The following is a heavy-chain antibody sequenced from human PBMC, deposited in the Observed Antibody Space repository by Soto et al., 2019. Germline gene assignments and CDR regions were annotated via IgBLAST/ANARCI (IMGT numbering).Heavy chain of an antibody. CDR2: MNPNRGNT. Sequence: ASVKVSCKASGYTFTSYDINWVRQATGQGLEWMGLMNPNRGNTGYAQKFQGRVTMTRNTSISTAYMELSSLRSEDTAVYYCAIPAVAGAMNYYYGMDVWGQGTTVTVSS. J-gene: IGHJ6*02. D-gene: IGHD6-19*01. V-gene: IGHV1-8*01. CDR1: GYTFTSYD. CDR3: AIPAVAGAMNYYYGMDV.